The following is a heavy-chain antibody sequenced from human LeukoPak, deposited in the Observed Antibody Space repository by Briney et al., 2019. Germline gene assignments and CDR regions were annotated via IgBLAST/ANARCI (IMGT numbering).Heavy chain of an antibody. D-gene: IGHD3-3*01. CDR2: IYTSGST. J-gene: IGHJ4*02. CDR3: ARGESYDFWSGRTPNYFDY. Sequence: SETLSLTCTVSGGCISSYYWSWIRQPAGKGLEWIGRIYTSGSTNYNPSLKSRVTMSVDTSKNQFSLKLSSVTAADTAVYYCARGESYDFWSGRTPNYFDYWGQGTLVTVSS. CDR1: GGCISSYY. V-gene: IGHV4-4*07.